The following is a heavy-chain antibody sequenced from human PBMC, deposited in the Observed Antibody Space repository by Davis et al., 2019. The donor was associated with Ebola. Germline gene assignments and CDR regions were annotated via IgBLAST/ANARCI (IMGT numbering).Heavy chain of an antibody. CDR3: ARAGTHYYYYYGMDV. D-gene: IGHD1-14*01. Sequence: PSETLSLTCAVYGGSFSGYYWSWIRQPPGKGLEWIGEINHSGSTNYNPSLKSRVTISVDTSKNQFSLKLSSVTAADTAVYYCARAGTHYYYYYGMDVWGQGTTVTVSS. J-gene: IGHJ6*02. CDR2: INHSGST. CDR1: GGSFSGYY. V-gene: IGHV4-34*01.